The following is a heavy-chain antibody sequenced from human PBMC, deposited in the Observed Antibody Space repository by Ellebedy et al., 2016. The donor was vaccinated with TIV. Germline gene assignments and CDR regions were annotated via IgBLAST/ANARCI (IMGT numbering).Heavy chain of an antibody. CDR3: ARHSGGGQGVFDI. V-gene: IGHV5-10-1*01. D-gene: IGHD4-23*01. J-gene: IGHJ3*02. CDR2: IGPSDSQI. CDR1: GYSFTNYW. Sequence: KVSCKASGYSFTNYWNTWVRQMPGNGLEWRGKIGPSDSQITYSPSFQGHVTISADTSISTAYLRWSSLRASDTAIYYCARHSGGGQGVFDIWGLGTIVTVSS.